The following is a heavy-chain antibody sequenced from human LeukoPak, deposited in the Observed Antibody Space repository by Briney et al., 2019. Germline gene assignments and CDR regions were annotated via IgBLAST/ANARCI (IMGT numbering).Heavy chain of an antibody. CDR1: GFTFSSYA. D-gene: IGHD3-22*01. CDR3: ARDISSYYYDSSGYSFDY. V-gene: IGHV3-21*01. Sequence: GGSLRLSCAASGFTFSSYAMHWVRQAPGKGLEWVSSISSSSSYIYYADSVKGRFTISRDNAKNSLYLQMNSLRAEDTAVYYCARDISSYYYDSSGYSFDYWGQGTLVTVSS. J-gene: IGHJ4*02. CDR2: ISSSSSYI.